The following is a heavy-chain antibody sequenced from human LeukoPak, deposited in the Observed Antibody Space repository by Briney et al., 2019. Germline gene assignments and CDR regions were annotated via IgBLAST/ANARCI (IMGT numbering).Heavy chain of an antibody. D-gene: IGHD3-22*01. CDR1: GFTFSSYS. V-gene: IGHV3-21*01. CDR2: ISSSRSYI. CDR3: ARGRFNYDSSGYSSFYH. J-gene: IGHJ4*02. Sequence: GGSLRLSCAASGFTFSSYSMNWVRQAPGKGLEWVSPISSSRSYIYYADSVKGRFTISRDNAKNPLYLQMNSLRAEDTAVYYCARGRFNYDSSGYSSFYHWGQGTLVTVSS.